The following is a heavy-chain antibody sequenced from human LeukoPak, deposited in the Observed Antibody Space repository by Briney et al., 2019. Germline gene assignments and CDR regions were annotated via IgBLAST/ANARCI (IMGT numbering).Heavy chain of an antibody. CDR1: GFNFYDYA. CDR3: TKEVQRWHSYFYRPNYALDI. V-gene: IGHV3-9*03. CDR2: ISANGGFI. J-gene: IGHJ3*02. Sequence: QPGRSLRLSCAVSGFNFYDYAIQWVRHGPGKGLEWVAGISANGGFIIYGESVKGRFTISRDNPRNSVFLQMNFLRAEDMAMYFCTKEVQRWHSYFYRPNYALDIWGQGTMVSVSS. D-gene: IGHD3-10*01.